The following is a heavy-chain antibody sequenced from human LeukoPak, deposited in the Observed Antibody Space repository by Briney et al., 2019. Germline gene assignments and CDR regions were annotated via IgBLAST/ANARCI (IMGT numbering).Heavy chain of an antibody. CDR2: IYYSGST. V-gene: IGHV4-59*01. Sequence: PSETLSLTCTVSGGAISSYYWSWIRQPPGKGLEWIGYIYYSGSTNYNPSLKSRVTISVDTSKNQFSLKLSSVTAADTAVYYCARGPPYGSSWPSFDYWGQGTLVTVSS. CDR3: ARGPPYGSSWPSFDY. D-gene: IGHD6-13*01. J-gene: IGHJ4*02. CDR1: GGAISSYY.